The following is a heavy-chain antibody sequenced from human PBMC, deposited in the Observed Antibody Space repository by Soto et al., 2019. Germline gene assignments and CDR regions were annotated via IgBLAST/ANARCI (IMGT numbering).Heavy chain of an antibody. CDR3: ARGGGDYGSGSYYNLFDY. CDR2: IIPIFGTA. D-gene: IGHD3-10*01. J-gene: IGHJ4*02. CDR1: GGTFSSYA. V-gene: IGHV1-69*01. Sequence: QVQLVQSGAEVKKPGSSVKVSCKASGGTFSSYAISWVRQAPGQGLEWMGGIIPIFGTANYAQKFQGRVTITADESTSTAYMELSSLRSEDTDVYYCARGGGDYGSGSYYNLFDYWGQGTLVTVSS.